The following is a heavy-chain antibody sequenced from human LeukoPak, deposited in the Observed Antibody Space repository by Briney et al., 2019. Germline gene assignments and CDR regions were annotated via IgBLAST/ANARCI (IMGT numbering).Heavy chain of an antibody. Sequence: GGSLRLSCAASGFTFDDHAMHWVRQAPGKGLEWVSGISWNSGSIGYADSVKGRFTISRDNSKNTLYLQMNSLRAEDTAVYYCAKEGYYYGSGSYPFDYWGQGTLVTVSS. CDR1: GFTFDDHA. D-gene: IGHD3-10*01. J-gene: IGHJ4*02. V-gene: IGHV3-9*01. CDR2: ISWNSGSI. CDR3: AKEGYYYGSGSYPFDY.